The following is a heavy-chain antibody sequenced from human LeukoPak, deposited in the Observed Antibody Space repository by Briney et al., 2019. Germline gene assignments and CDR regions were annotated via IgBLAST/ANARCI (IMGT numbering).Heavy chain of an antibody. J-gene: IGHJ4*02. CDR3: ARHVGYCSSTSCYFDY. V-gene: IGHV4-39*01. CDR2: IYYSGST. CDR1: GGSISSSSYY. Sequence: SETLSLTCTVSGGSISSSSYYWGWIRQPPGTGLEWIGSIYYSGSTYYNPSLKSRVTISVDTSKNQFSLKLNSVTAADTAVYYCARHVGYCSSTSCYFDYWGQGTLVTVSS. D-gene: IGHD2-2*03.